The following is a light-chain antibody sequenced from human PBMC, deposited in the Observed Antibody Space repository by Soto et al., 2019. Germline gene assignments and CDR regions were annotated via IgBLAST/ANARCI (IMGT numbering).Light chain of an antibody. V-gene: IGLV1-44*01. Sequence: QSVLTQPPSASGTPGQRVTISCSGSSSNIGSNTVNWYQQLPGTDPKHLIYSNNQRPSGVPYRFSGSKYGTSASLAIIGVQSEDEADDYCAAWDDSLNGYVFGTGTKLTVL. J-gene: IGLJ1*01. CDR2: SNN. CDR3: AAWDDSLNGYV. CDR1: SSNIGSNT.